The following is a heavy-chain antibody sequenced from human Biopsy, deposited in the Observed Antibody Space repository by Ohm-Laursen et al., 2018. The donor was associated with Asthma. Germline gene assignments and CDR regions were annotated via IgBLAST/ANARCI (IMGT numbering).Heavy chain of an antibody. CDR2: ISWNSGNI. J-gene: IGHJ4*01. V-gene: IGHV3-9*01. Sequence: SLRLSCTATGFSFDDCAMHWVRQAPGKGLEWVSSISWNSGNIDYAVSVKGRFTISRDNAKNSLYLQMQSLRPEDTAFYYCAKSADYYDSTDYLDFWGRGTLVTVS. CDR3: AKSADYYDSTDYLDF. CDR1: GFSFDDCA. D-gene: IGHD3-22*01.